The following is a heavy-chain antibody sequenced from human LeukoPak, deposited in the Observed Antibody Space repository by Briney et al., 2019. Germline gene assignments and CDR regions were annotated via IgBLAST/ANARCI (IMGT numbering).Heavy chain of an antibody. CDR2: IYYSGST. D-gene: IGHD4-17*01. Sequence: SQTLSLTCTVSGGSISSGGYYWSWIRQHPGKGLEWIGSIYYSGSTYYNPSLKSRVTISVDTSKNQFSLKLSSVAAADTAVYYCATYLEHWGDMTTVGLGYWGQGTLVTVSS. J-gene: IGHJ4*02. CDR1: GGSISSGGYY. CDR3: ATYLEHWGDMTTVGLGY. V-gene: IGHV4-39*01.